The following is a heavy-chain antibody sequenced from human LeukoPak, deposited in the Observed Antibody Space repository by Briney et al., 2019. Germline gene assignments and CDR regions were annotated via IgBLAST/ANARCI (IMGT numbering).Heavy chain of an antibody. V-gene: IGHV4-39*07. CDR2: IYYSGST. Sequence: PSETLSLTCTVSGGSISSSSYYWGWIRQPPGKGLERIGIIYYSGSTYYNPSLKSRVTISVDTSKNQFSLKLSSVTAADTAVYYCARGGYDFWSGYPINWFDPWGQGTLVTVSS. CDR1: GGSISSSSYY. J-gene: IGHJ5*02. CDR3: ARGGYDFWSGYPINWFDP. D-gene: IGHD3-3*01.